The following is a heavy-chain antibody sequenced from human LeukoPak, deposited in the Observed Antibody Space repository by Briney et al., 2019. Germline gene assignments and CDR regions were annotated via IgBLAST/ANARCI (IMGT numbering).Heavy chain of an antibody. CDR1: GFTFSSYG. Sequence: GGSLRLSCVASGFTFSSYGMHWVRQAPGKGLEWVAFIRYDGSNKYYADSVKGRFTISRDNSKNTLYLQMNSLRAEDTAVYYCASRSGYGGNSRFDYWGQGTLVTVSS. D-gene: IGHD4-23*01. CDR3: ASRSGYGGNSRFDY. V-gene: IGHV3-30*02. CDR2: IRYDGSNK. J-gene: IGHJ4*02.